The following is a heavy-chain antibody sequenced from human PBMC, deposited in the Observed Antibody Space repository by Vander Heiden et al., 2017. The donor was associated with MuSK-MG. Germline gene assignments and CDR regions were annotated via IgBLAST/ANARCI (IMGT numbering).Heavy chain of an antibody. Sequence: QVQLQESGPGLVKPSETLSPTCTVPGGPISSYYWSRIRQPPGKGLEWIGYIYYSGSTNDNPSLKSRVTISVDTSKNQFSLKLSSVTAADTAVYYCARRDSSLWYFDLWGRGTLVTVSS. V-gene: IGHV4-59*01. CDR2: IYYSGST. D-gene: IGHD2-21*02. CDR3: ARRDSSLWYFDL. J-gene: IGHJ2*01. CDR1: GGPISSYY.